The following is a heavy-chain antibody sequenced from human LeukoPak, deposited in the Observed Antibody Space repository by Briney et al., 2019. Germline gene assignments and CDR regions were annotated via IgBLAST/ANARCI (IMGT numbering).Heavy chain of an antibody. Sequence: PGGSLRLSCAASGFXFSDYYINWIRQAPGKGLERVSYISTGSIYTSYADSVKGRFTISRDNAKNSLSLQMSSLRAEDTAVYYCAGAGSERRPLDYWGQGTLVTVSS. J-gene: IGHJ4*02. D-gene: IGHD1-1*01. CDR1: GFXFSDYY. CDR3: AGAGSERRPLDY. V-gene: IGHV3-11*05. CDR2: ISTGSIYT.